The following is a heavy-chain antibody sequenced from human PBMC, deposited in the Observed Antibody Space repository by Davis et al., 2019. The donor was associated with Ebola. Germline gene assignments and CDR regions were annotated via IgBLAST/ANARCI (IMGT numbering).Heavy chain of an antibody. CDR2: IIPIFGTA. Sequence: SVKVSCKASGGTFSSYAISWVRQAPGQGLEWMGGIIPIFGTANYAQKFQGRVTITADESTSTAYMELSSLRSEDTAVYYCARRFKARIQPFGWFDPWGQGTLVTVSS. J-gene: IGHJ5*02. V-gene: IGHV1-69*13. CDR1: GGTFSSYA. CDR3: ARRFKARIQPFGWFDP. D-gene: IGHD5-18*01.